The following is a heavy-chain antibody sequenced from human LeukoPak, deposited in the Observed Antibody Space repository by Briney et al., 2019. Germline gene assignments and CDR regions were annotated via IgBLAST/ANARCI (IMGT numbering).Heavy chain of an antibody. CDR3: ARGRTHYYDSNGYSDY. CDR2: IYSGGSI. CDR1: GFTVSSNY. V-gene: IGHV3-53*01. D-gene: IGHD3-22*01. J-gene: IGHJ4*02. Sequence: GGSLRLSCAASGFTVSSNYMSWVRQAPGKGLEWVSVIYSGGSIYYADSVKGRFTISRDNAKNSLYLQMNSLRAEDTAVYYCARGRTHYYDSNGYSDYWGQGTLVTVSS.